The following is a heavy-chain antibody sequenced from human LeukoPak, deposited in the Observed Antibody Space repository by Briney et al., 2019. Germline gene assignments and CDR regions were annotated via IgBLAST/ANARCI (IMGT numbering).Heavy chain of an antibody. CDR2: IYYSGST. CDR1: GGSISSSTYY. J-gene: IGHJ5*02. Sequence: MSSETLSLTCTVSGGSISSSTYYWGWIRQPPGKGLEWIGSIYYSGSTYYNPSLKSRVTISVDTSKNQFSLKLSSVTAADTAVYYCARHLYLWFSGSYHNWFDPWGQGTLVTVSS. V-gene: IGHV4-39*01. CDR3: ARHLYLWFSGSYHNWFDP. D-gene: IGHD3-10*01.